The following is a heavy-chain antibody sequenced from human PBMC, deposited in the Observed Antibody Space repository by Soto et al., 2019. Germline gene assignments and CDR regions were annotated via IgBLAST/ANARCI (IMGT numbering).Heavy chain of an antibody. CDR2: IIPIFGTA. D-gene: IGHD6-13*01. V-gene: IGHV1-69*13. Sequence: SVKVSCKASGGTFSSYAISWVRQAPGQGLEWIGGIIPIFGTANYAQKFQGRVTITADESTSTAYMELSSLRSEDTAVYYCARDSIAAAGIVDESNYYYGMDVWGQGTTVTVSS. CDR3: ARDSIAAAGIVDESNYYYGMDV. CDR1: GGTFSSYA. J-gene: IGHJ6*02.